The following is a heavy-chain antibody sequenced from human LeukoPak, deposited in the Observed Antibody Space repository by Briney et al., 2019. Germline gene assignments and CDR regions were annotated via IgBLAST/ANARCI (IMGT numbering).Heavy chain of an antibody. D-gene: IGHD2-2*01. Sequence: GESLKISCKGSGYSFTSYWIGWVRQMPGKGLEWMGIIYPGDSDTRYSPSFQGQVTISADKSISTAYLQWSSLKASDTAMYYCARPRIVVVPAAASWYFDLWGRGTLVTVSS. J-gene: IGHJ2*01. CDR1: GYSFTSYW. V-gene: IGHV5-51*01. CDR2: IYPGDSDT. CDR3: ARPRIVVVPAAASWYFDL.